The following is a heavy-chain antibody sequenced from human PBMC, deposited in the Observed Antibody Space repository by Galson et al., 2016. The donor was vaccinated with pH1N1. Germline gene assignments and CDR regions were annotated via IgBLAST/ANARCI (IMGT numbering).Heavy chain of an antibody. V-gene: IGHV4-39*01. CDR1: GGSISISSHY. CDR3: ARPDYVDVDLKDWYFDL. CDR2: IYYSESM. J-gene: IGHJ2*01. D-gene: IGHD4-17*01. Sequence: ETLSLTCTVSGGSISISSHYWGWIRQPPGKGLEWIGSIYYSESMHYNPSLKSRVTISVDTSKNQLFLKLSSVTAADTAGYYCARPDYVDVDLKDWYFDLWGRGTLVTVSS.